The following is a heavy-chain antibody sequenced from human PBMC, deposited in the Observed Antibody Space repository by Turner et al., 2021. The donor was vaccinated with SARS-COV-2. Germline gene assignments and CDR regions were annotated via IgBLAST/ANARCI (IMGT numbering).Heavy chain of an antibody. Sequence: QLQLQVSGPGLVKPSETLSLTCTVSCCSISSSTYYWGWIRQPPGKGLEWIGSSDDSGRTYYNASLKSRVTIPGDTSKNQFSLKLSSVTAADTAVYYCARQSEWELLGVLDAFDIWGQGTMVTVS. CDR3: ARQSEWELLGVLDAFDI. V-gene: IGHV4-39*01. J-gene: IGHJ3*02. D-gene: IGHD1-26*01. CDR2: SDDSGRT. CDR1: CCSISSSTYY.